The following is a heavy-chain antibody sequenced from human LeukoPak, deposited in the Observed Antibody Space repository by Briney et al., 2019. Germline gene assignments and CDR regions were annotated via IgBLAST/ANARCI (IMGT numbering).Heavy chain of an antibody. CDR3: ARVYNPTQYGSGSYCDY. CDR2: ISAYKGNT. V-gene: IGHV1-18*01. J-gene: IGHJ4*02. Sequence: ASVKVSCKASGYTFTSYGISWVRQAPGQGLEWMGWISAYKGNTNYAQKLQGRVTMTTDTSTSTAYMELRSLRSDDTAVYYCARVYNPTQYGSGSYCDYWGQGTLVTVSS. D-gene: IGHD3-10*01. CDR1: GYTFTSYG.